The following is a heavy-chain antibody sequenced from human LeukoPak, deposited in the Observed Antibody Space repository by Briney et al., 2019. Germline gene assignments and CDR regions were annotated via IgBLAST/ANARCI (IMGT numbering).Heavy chain of an antibody. Sequence: GASVKVSCKASGYTFTSYYMHWVRQAPGQGLEWMGIINPSGGSTSYAQKFQGRVTMTRDMSTSTVYMELSSLRSEDTAVYYCARGGAAAGTAINYMYYFDYWGQGTLVTVSS. J-gene: IGHJ4*02. D-gene: IGHD6-13*01. V-gene: IGHV1-46*01. CDR1: GYTFTSYY. CDR2: INPSGGST. CDR3: ARGGAAAGTAINYMYYFDY.